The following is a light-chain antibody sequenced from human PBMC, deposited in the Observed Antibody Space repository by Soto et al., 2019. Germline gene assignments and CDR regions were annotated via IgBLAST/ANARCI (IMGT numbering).Light chain of an antibody. V-gene: IGLV2-14*03. CDR2: DVS. Sequence: QSALTQPASVSGSPGQSIAISCTGTSGDIGAYNYVSWYQQHPGRAPKLMIYDVSNRPSGVSTRFSGSKSDNTASLTISGLQPEDEGDYYCLSYTTSSTYVFGTGTKVTVL. CDR1: SGDIGAYNY. CDR3: LSYTTSSTYV. J-gene: IGLJ1*01.